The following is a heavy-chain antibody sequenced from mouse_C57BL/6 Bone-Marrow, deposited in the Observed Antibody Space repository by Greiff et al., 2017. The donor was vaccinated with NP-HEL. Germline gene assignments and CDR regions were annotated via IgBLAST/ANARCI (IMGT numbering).Heavy chain of an antibody. J-gene: IGHJ4*01. Sequence: VQLQQSVAELVRPGASVKLSCTASGFNIKNTYMHWVKQRPEQGLEWIGRIDPANGNTTYAPKFQGKATITADTSSNTAYLQLSIQTSEDTAIYYCARTLFITTVGGGYCYAMDYWGQGTSVTVSS. CDR1: GFNIKNTY. CDR2: IDPANGNT. V-gene: IGHV14-3*01. D-gene: IGHD1-1*01. CDR3: ARTLFITTVGGGYCYAMDY.